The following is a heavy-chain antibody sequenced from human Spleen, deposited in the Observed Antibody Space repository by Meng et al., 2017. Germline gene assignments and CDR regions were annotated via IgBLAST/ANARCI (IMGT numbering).Heavy chain of an antibody. CDR3: AREVRFGEGYYFHYYGMDV. D-gene: IGHD3-10*01. J-gene: IGHJ6*02. CDR2: IYSGGST. V-gene: IGHV3-53*01. Sequence: GGSLRLSCAASGFTVSSNYMSWVRQAPGKGLEWVAVIYSGGSTYYADSVKGRFTISRDNSKNTLYLQMNSLRAEDTAVYYCAREVRFGEGYYFHYYGMDVWGQGTTVTVSS. CDR1: GFTVSSNY.